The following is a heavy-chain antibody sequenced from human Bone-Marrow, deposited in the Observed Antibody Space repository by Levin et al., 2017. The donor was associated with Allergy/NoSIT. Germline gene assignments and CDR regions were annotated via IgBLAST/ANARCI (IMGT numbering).Heavy chain of an antibody. J-gene: IGHJ4*02. CDR3: ARDHERGYYDSSGYSGDH. CDR1: GFTFRHYT. Sequence: GGSLRLSCAASGFTFRHYTMNWVRQAPGKGLEWVSCITSSGDSTYYADSVKGRFTISRDNAKNSLYLQLNRLRDEETAVYYCARDHERGYYDSSGYSGDHWGQGTLVTVSS. V-gene: IGHV3-48*02. D-gene: IGHD3-22*01. CDR2: ITSSGDST.